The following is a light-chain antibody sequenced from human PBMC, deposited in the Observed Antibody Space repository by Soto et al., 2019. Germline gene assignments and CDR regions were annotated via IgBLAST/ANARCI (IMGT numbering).Light chain of an antibody. J-gene: IGKJ1*01. CDR3: HQYGSSSWT. CDR1: QSVSSSY. V-gene: IGKV3-20*01. CDR2: GAS. Sequence: EIVLTQSPGTLSLSPGERATLSCRASQSVSSSYLAWYQQKPGQAPRLLIYGASSRATGISDRFSGSGSGTDFILTISRLEPEDFAVYYCHQYGSSSWTFGQGTKVEIK.